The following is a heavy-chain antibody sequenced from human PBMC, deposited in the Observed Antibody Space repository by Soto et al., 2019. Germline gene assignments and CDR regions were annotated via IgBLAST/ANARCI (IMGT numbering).Heavy chain of an antibody. CDR1: EGSSSSPCYH. D-gene: IGHD6-19*01. CDR3: ARQVVDGTVAGTGSFDY. Sequence: IVAEGSSSSPCYHRVRNSQPPGKGLEWIGSFYYSGSTYYNPSLKSRVTISVDSSENQFSLKLSSVTAADTAVYYCARQVVDGTVAGTGSFDYWGQGTLVTVSS. J-gene: IGHJ4*02. CDR2: FYYSGST. V-gene: IGHV4-39*01.